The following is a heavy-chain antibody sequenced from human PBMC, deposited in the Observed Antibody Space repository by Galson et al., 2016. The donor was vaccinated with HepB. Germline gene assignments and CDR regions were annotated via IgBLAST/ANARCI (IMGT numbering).Heavy chain of an antibody. J-gene: IGHJ5*02. CDR1: GYTFTSYG. CDR2: ISTYHGNT. CDR3: ARTQNYDFQTGSWFDP. V-gene: IGHV1-18*01. Sequence: SVKVSCKASGYTFTSYGISWVRQAPGQGLEWLGWISTYHGNTKYAHTLQGRATMTTDSSTRTAYMELRSLRSDDTAVYYCARTQNYDFQTGSWFDPWGQGTLVTVPS. D-gene: IGHD3-3*01.